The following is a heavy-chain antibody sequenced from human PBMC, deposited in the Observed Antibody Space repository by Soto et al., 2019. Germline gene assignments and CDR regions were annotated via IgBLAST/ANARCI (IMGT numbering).Heavy chain of an antibody. CDR2: IYFSGST. CDR1: GSSISLYY. D-gene: IGHD3-16*01. J-gene: IGHJ6*02. V-gene: IGHV4-59*01. CDR3: AREGVRGMGL. Sequence: SETLSLTCTVSGSSISLYYWSWFRQPPGKGLEWIGYIYFSGSTNYNPSLKSRVTISVDMSKNQFSLKLSSLRSEDTAVYYCAREGVRGMGLWGLGTTVTVSS.